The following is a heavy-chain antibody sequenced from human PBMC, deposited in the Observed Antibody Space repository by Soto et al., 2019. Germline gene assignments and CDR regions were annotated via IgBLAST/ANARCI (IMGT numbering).Heavy chain of an antibody. CDR3: ARGLVIRPYHYHGMDV. CDR2: ISSIGST. Sequence: QVQLQESGPGLVKPSQTLSLTCTVSGGSISSGDYFWSWIRQSPGKGLEWIGYISSIGSTYYNPSLKSRVSVSRDTSKNQFSLKLSSVTTTDTAVYYCARGLVIRPYHYHGMDVWGQGTTVTVSS. CDR1: GGSISSGDYF. J-gene: IGHJ6*02. D-gene: IGHD3-9*01. V-gene: IGHV4-30-4*01.